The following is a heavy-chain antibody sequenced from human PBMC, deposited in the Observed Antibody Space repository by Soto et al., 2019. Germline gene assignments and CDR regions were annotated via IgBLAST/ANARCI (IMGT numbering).Heavy chain of an antibody. D-gene: IGHD4-17*01. CDR3: ARDSSDYGDYVLGSDYYMDV. V-gene: IGHV3-33*01. CDR2: IWYDGSNK. Sequence: GGSLRLSCAASGFTFSSYGMHWVRQAPGKGLEWVAVIWYDGSNKYYADSVKGRFTISRDNSKNTLYLQMNSLRAEDTAVYYCARDSSDYGDYVLGSDYYMDVWGKGTTVTVSS. CDR1: GFTFSSYG. J-gene: IGHJ6*03.